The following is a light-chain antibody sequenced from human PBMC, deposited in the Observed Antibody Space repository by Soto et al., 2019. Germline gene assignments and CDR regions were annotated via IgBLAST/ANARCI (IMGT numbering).Light chain of an antibody. Sequence: EIVLTQSPATLSLSPGERATLSCRASQSVSSFLAWYQQKPGQAPRLLIYDASNRATGIPARFGGSGSGTDFTLGISSVETEDVAVYYCQQRSNWPLTFGGGTKVEIK. CDR1: QSVSSF. V-gene: IGKV3-11*01. J-gene: IGKJ4*01. CDR2: DAS. CDR3: QQRSNWPLT.